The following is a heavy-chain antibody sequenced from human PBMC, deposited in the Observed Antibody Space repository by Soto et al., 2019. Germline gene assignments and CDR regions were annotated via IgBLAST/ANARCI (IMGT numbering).Heavy chain of an antibody. CDR3: ASRKSYGPTRYYYGMDV. Sequence: KPSETLSLTCTVSGGSISSSSYYWGWIRQPPGKGLEWIGSIYYSGSTYYNPSLKSRVTISVDTSKNQFSLKLSSVTAADTAVYYCASRKSYGPTRYYYGMDVWGQGTTVTVS. CDR1: GGSISSSSYY. V-gene: IGHV4-39*01. CDR2: IYYSGST. J-gene: IGHJ6*02. D-gene: IGHD5-18*01.